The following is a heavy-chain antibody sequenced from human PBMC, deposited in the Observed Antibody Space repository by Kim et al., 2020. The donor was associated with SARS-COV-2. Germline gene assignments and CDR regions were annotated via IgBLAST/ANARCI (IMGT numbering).Heavy chain of an antibody. Sequence: SETLSLTCTVSGGSVSSGSYYWSWIRQPPGKGLEWIGYIYYSGSTNYNPSLKSRVTISVDTSKNQFSLKLSSVTAADTAVYYCARAVNYDSSGYYGEGNDYWGQGTLVTVSS. CDR1: GGSVSSGSYY. CDR2: IYYSGST. CDR3: ARAVNYDSSGYYGEGNDY. V-gene: IGHV4-61*01. J-gene: IGHJ4*02. D-gene: IGHD3-22*01.